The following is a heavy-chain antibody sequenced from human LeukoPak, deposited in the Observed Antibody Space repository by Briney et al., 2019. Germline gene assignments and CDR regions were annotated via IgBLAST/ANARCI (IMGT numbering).Heavy chain of an antibody. CDR1: GGSISSGGYS. Sequence: SQTLSLTCTVSGGSISSGGYSWSWIRQPPGKGLEWIGYIYHSGSTYYNPSLKSRVTISVDRSKNQFSLKLSSVTAADTAVYYCARGRSDNYYDSSGYSNYFGYWGQGTLVTVSS. CDR3: ARGRSDNYYDSSGYSNYFGY. D-gene: IGHD3-22*01. J-gene: IGHJ4*02. CDR2: IYHSGST. V-gene: IGHV4-30-2*01.